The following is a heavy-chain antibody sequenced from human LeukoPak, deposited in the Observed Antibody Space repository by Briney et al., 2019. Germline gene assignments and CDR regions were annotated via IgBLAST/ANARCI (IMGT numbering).Heavy chain of an antibody. Sequence: ASVKVSCKASGYTFTGYYMHWVRQAPGQGLEWMGWINPNSGGTNYAQKFQGRVTMTREMSISTAYMELSRLRSDDTAVYYCAFMVRGVIIRDCWGQGTLVTVSS. CDR1: GYTFTGYY. V-gene: IGHV1-2*02. CDR3: AFMVRGVIIRDC. D-gene: IGHD3-10*01. CDR2: INPNSGGT. J-gene: IGHJ4*02.